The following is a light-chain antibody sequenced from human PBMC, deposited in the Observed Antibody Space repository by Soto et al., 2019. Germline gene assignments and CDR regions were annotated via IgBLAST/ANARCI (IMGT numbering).Light chain of an antibody. J-gene: IGKJ5*01. CDR1: PSVSSY. CDR2: DAS. V-gene: IGKV3-11*01. CDR3: QQRSNWPIT. Sequence: EIVVTQSPATLSLSPGERATLSCRTSPSVSSYFAWYQQKPGLAPRLLIYDASSSATGIPARFIGSGSGTDFTLTISSLEPEDFAVYYCQQRSNWPITFGQGTRLEIK.